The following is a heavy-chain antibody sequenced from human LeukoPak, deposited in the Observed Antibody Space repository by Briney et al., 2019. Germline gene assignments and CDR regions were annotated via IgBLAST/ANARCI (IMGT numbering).Heavy chain of an antibody. V-gene: IGHV1-69*01. Sequence: SVKVSCKASGGTFSSYAISWVRQAPGQGLEWMGGIVPIFGTANYAQTFQGRVTITADESTSTAYMELSSLRSEDRAVYYCASRSNTVTTPPDYWGQGTLVTVSS. CDR2: IVPIFGTA. J-gene: IGHJ4*02. CDR3: ASRSNTVTTPPDY. D-gene: IGHD4-17*01. CDR1: GGTFSSYA.